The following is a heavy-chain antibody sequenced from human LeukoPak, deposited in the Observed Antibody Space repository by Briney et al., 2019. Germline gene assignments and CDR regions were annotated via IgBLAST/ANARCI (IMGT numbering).Heavy chain of an antibody. D-gene: IGHD3-22*01. CDR3: ASGGRLYESSGYYHDY. J-gene: IGHJ4*02. CDR1: GYXFTAYY. Sequence: ASMKVSCKASGYXFTAYYIHWVRQAPGQGLEWMGCINPNSGGTNYAQKFQGRVTMTRDTSISTAYMELSRLRSDDTAVYYCASGGRLYESSGYYHDYWGQGTLVTVSS. CDR2: INPNSGGT. V-gene: IGHV1-2*02.